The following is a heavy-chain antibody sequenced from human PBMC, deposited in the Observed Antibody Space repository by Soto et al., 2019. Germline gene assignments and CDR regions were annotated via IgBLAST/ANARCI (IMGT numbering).Heavy chain of an antibody. D-gene: IGHD2-2*01. CDR3: ARFLLGYCSSTSCYGINYGMDV. J-gene: IGHJ6*02. CDR2: INHSGST. CDR1: GGSFSGYY. V-gene: IGHV4-34*01. Sequence: QVQLQQWGAGLLKPSETLSLTCAVYGGSFSGYYWSWIRQPPGKGLEWIGEINHSGSTNYNPSLKXXXTISVDTSKNXXSXKXXSVTAADTAVYYCARFLLGYCSSTSCYGINYGMDVWGQGTTVTVSS.